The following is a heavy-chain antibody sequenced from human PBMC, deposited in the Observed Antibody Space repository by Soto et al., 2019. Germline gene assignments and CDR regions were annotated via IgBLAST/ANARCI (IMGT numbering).Heavy chain of an antibody. CDR3: AKDLGFLEWLSPSWFDP. Sequence: GGSLRLSCAASGFTFSSYAMSWVRQAPGKGLEWVSAISGSGGSTYYADSVKGRFTISRDNSKNTLYLQMNSLRAEDTAVYYCAKDLGFLEWLSPSWFDPWGQGTLVTVSS. CDR2: ISGSGGST. J-gene: IGHJ5*02. V-gene: IGHV3-23*01. CDR1: GFTFSSYA. D-gene: IGHD3-3*01.